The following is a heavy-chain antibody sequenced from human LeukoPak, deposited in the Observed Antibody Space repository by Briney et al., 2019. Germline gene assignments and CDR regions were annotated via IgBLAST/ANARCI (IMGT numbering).Heavy chain of an antibody. CDR2: ISSSSSYI. V-gene: IGHV3-21*01. J-gene: IGHJ4*02. CDR1: GFTFSSYS. D-gene: IGHD5-24*01. CDR3: ASREMATIRGFDY. Sequence: GGSLRLSCAASGFTFSSYSMNWVRQAPGKGLEWVSSISSSSSYIYYADSVKGRFTISRDNAKNSLYLQMNSLRAEDTAVYYCASREMATIRGFDYWGQGTLVTVSS.